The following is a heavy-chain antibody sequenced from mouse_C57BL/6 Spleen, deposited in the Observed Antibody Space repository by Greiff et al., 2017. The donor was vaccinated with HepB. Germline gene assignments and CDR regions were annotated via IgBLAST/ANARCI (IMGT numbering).Heavy chain of an antibody. V-gene: IGHV1-19*01. CDR2: INPYNGGT. CDR3: ARDSSGYLAWFAY. J-gene: IGHJ3*01. D-gene: IGHD3-2*02. Sequence: EVQLQQSGPVLVKPGASVKMSCKASGYTFTDYYMNWVKQSHGKSLEWIGVINPYNGGTSYNQKFKGKATLTVDKSSSTAYMELNSLTSEDSAVYYCARDSSGYLAWFAYWGQGTLVTVSA. CDR1: GYTFTDYY.